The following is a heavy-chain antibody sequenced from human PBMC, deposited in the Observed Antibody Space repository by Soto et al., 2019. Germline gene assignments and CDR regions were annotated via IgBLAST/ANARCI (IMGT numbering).Heavy chain of an antibody. D-gene: IGHD1-1*01. CDR2: IYVSGVV. CDR3: VRMDPSRRFAQYKYGMEV. CDR1: GGSIISSYY. J-gene: IGHJ6*04. Sequence: PSETLSLTCTVSGGSIISSYYWCWVRQPAGKGLEWIGRIYVSGVVDYNPSLKSGVTTSVVTSQTQFALKMMSVTAADTAVYYCVRMDPSRRFAQYKYGMEVWGEGTTVTVSS. V-gene: IGHV4-4*07.